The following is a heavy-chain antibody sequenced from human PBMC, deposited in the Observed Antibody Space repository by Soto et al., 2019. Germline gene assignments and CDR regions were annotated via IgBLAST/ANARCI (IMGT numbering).Heavy chain of an antibody. J-gene: IGHJ4*02. V-gene: IGHV4-34*01. Sequence: QVQVQQWGAGLLKPSETLSLTCAVYGGSFSPSFCSWVRQPPGKGLEWIGEIHQSGGTIYNPSLKSRVTISGDTSNNQFSLTLTSVTAADTAVYYCGFSTMSRTRDLVYWGQGALVTVSS. CDR1: GGSFSPSF. CDR2: IHQSGGT. D-gene: IGHD3-10*02. CDR3: GFSTMSRTRDLVY.